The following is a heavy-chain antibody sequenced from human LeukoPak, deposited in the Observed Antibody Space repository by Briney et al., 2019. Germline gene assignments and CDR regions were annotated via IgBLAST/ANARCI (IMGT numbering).Heavy chain of an antibody. CDR2: ISSSGSTI. CDR3: AREYYDYVWGSYRYRGNYFDY. Sequence: GGSLRLSCAASGFTFSDYYMSWIRQAPGKGLEWVSYISSSGSTIYYADSVKGRFTISRDNAKNSLYLQMNSLRAEDTAVYYCAREYYDYVWGSYRYRGNYFDYWGQGTLVTVSS. D-gene: IGHD3-16*02. V-gene: IGHV3-11*01. J-gene: IGHJ4*02. CDR1: GFTFSDYY.